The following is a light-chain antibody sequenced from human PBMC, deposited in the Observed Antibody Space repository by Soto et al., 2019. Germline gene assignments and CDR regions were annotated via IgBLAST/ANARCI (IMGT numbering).Light chain of an antibody. Sequence: ILMTQSPATLSVSPGERATLSCRASQSISNNLTWYHQEPGQAPRLLIYDASTRATGIPARFSGSGSGTEFTLTISSLQSEDLAVYYCQQCNKWPHTFGQGI. J-gene: IGKJ2*01. CDR2: DAS. V-gene: IGKV3-15*01. CDR3: QQCNKWPHT. CDR1: QSISNN.